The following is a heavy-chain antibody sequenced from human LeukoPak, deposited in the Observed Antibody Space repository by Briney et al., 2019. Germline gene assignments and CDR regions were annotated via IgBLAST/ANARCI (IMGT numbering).Heavy chain of an antibody. CDR2: VSSSDNTI. CDR1: GFAFSDYS. J-gene: IGHJ4*02. Sequence: GGSLRLSCAASGFAFSDYSMNWVRQAPGKGLEWVSYVSSSDNTIHYADSVKGRFTISRDNAKNSLYLEMNSLRDEDTAVYYCARVHRGYSYGRLDYWGQGTLVTVSS. V-gene: IGHV3-48*02. CDR3: ARVHRGYSYGRLDY. D-gene: IGHD5-18*01.